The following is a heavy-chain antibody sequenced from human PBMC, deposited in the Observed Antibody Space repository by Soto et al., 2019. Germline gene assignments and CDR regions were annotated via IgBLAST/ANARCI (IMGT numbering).Heavy chain of an antibody. D-gene: IGHD3-9*01. Sequence: SETLSLTCAVYGGSFSGYYWSWIRQPPGKGLEWIGEINHSGSTNYNPSLKSRVTISVDTSKNQFSLKLSSVTAADTAVYYCARGDILTGLTADYWGQGTLVTVSS. CDR3: ARGDILTGLTADY. V-gene: IGHV4-34*01. CDR2: INHSGST. CDR1: GGSFSGYY. J-gene: IGHJ4*02.